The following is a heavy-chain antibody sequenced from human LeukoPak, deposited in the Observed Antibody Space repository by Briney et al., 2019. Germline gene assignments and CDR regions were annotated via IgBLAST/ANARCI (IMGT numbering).Heavy chain of an antibody. J-gene: IGHJ4*02. CDR2: ISGSGGST. V-gene: IGHV3-23*01. CDR1: GFTVSSNY. D-gene: IGHD3-22*01. CDR3: ARDNYYDSSGYYSTPDYFDY. Sequence: GGSLRLSCAASGFTVSSNYMSWVRQAPGKGLEWVSAISGSGGSTYYADSVKGRFTVSRDNSKNTLYLQMNSLRAEDTAVYYCARDNYYDSSGYYSTPDYFDYWGQGTLVTVSS.